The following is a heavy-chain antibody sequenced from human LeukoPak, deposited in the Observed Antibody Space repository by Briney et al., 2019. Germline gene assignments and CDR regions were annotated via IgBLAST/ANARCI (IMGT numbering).Heavy chain of an antibody. CDR1: GFAFSTYA. D-gene: IGHD3-9*01. Sequence: PGGSLRLSCAASGFAFSTYAMSRVRQAPGKGLEWVSAISGSGDSTYYADSVKGRFTISRDNSKNTLYLQMNSLRAEDTAVCYCTKRYYYGMDVWGQGTTVTVSS. V-gene: IGHV3-23*01. J-gene: IGHJ6*02. CDR3: TKRYYYGMDV. CDR2: ISGSGDST.